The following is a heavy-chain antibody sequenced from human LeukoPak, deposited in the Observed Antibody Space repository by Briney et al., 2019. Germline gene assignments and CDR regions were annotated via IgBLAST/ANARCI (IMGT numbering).Heavy chain of an antibody. V-gene: IGHV3-48*03. CDR3: TTIRQFSSGWYVSIGGFDS. Sequence: GGSLRLSCATSGFTFSNYEMNWVRQAPGKGLEWISYLTTSGSTKYYADSVKGRFTISRDNAKNSLFLQMNSLRAEDTAVYYCTTIRQFSSGWYVSIGGFDSWGQGTLVTVSS. J-gene: IGHJ4*02. CDR2: LTTSGSTK. CDR1: GFTFSNYE. D-gene: IGHD6-19*01.